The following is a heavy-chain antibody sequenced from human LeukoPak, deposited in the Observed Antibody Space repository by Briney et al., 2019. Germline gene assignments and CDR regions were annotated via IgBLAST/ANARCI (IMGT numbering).Heavy chain of an antibody. J-gene: IGHJ3*02. D-gene: IGHD6-13*01. CDR3: ATIIAAAGTGAFDI. Sequence: ASVKVSCKASGYTFTSYYMHWVRQAPGQGLEWMGIINPSGGSTNYAQKFQGRVTITADKSTSTAYMELSSLRSEDTAVYYCATIIAAAGTGAFDIWGQGTMVTVSS. CDR2: INPSGGST. CDR1: GYTFTSYY. V-gene: IGHV1-46*01.